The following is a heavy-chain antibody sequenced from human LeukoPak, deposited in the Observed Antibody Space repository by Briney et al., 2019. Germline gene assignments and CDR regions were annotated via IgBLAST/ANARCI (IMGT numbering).Heavy chain of an antibody. CDR1: GGSISSGGYF. CDR3: ARVGYYYYYMDV. CDR2: IYYSGST. J-gene: IGHJ6*03. Sequence: PSETLSLTCTVSGGSISSGGYFWSWIRQHPGKGLEWIGYIYYSGSTYYNPSLKSRVTISADTSKNQFSLKLSSVTAADTAVYYCARVGYYYYYMDVWGKGTTVTVS. V-gene: IGHV4-31*03.